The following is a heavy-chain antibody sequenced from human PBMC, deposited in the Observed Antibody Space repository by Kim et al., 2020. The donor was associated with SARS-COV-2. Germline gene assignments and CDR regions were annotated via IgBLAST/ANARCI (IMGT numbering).Heavy chain of an antibody. Sequence: ASVKVSCKVSGYTLTELSMHWVRQAPGKGLEWMGGFDPEDGETIYAQKFQGRVTMTEDTSTDTAYMELSSLRSEDTAVYYCATTTPLKKYYYDSSPPANWFDAWGQGTLVTVSS. D-gene: IGHD3-22*01. CDR1: GYTLTELS. J-gene: IGHJ5*02. CDR3: ATTTPLKKYYYDSSPPANWFDA. V-gene: IGHV1-24*01. CDR2: FDPEDGET.